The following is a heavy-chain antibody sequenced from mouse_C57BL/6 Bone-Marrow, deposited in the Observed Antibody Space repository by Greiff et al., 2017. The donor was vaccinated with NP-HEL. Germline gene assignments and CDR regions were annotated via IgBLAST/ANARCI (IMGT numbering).Heavy chain of an antibody. CDR2: IYPRSGNT. V-gene: IGHV1-81*01. Sequence: VQLQQSGAELARPGASVKLSCKASGYTFTSYGISWVKQRTGQGLEWIGEIYPRSGNTYYNEKFKGKATLTEDKSSSTAYMELRGLTSDDSAVYFCARTLTTVGAYYWYFDVWGTGTTVTVSS. D-gene: IGHD1-1*01. J-gene: IGHJ1*03. CDR1: GYTFTSYG. CDR3: ARTLTTVGAYYWYFDV.